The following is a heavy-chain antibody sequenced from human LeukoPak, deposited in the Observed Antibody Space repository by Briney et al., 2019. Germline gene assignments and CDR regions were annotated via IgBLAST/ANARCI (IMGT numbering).Heavy chain of an antibody. J-gene: IGHJ4*02. CDR3: ARGIAAAAPFDY. Sequence: SETLSLTCTVSGGSISSGDYYWSWIRQPPGKGLEWIGYIYYSGSTYYNPSLKSRVTISVDTSKNQFSLKLSSVTAADTAVYYCARGIAAAAPFDYWGQGTLVTVSS. D-gene: IGHD6-13*01. CDR2: IYYSGST. V-gene: IGHV4-30-4*08. CDR1: GGSISSGDYY.